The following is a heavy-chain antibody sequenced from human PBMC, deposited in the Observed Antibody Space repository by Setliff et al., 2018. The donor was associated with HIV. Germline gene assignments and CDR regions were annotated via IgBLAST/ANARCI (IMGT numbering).Heavy chain of an antibody. CDR2: IYSSGST. D-gene: IGHD2-15*01. CDR3: ARYSISGGSCFDH. V-gene: IGHV4-61*09. CDR1: GGSISSGSYY. J-gene: IGHJ4*02. Sequence: SETLSLTCTVSGGSISSGSYYWSWIRQPAGKGLEWIGHIYSSGSTTYRPSLKSRITISLDKSKNQFSLELTSVTAADTAAYYCARYSISGGSCFDHWGQGTLVTVSS.